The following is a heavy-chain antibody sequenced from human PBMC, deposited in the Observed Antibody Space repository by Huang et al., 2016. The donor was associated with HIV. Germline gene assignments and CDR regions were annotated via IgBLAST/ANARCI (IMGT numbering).Heavy chain of an antibody. CDR1: GFTFTNYA. CDR3: ARSAVPGDGDWFDP. Sequence: QVQLVESGGGLVQPGRSLRLSCSASGFTFTNYALHRVRQAPGKGLGWGAFISDDGRNKFYAYSVKGRFTISRDNSKSTLYLLMNSLRVDDTALYYCARSAVPGDGDWFDPWGQGTLVTVSS. CDR2: ISDDGRNK. J-gene: IGHJ5*02. V-gene: IGHV3-30*04. D-gene: IGHD6-19*01.